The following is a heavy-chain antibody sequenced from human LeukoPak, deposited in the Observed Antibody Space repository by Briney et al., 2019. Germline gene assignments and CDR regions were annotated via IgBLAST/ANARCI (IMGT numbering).Heavy chain of an antibody. J-gene: IGHJ6*03. V-gene: IGHV1-18*01. CDR3: ARDIQMGDILTGYIRYYYYYMDV. CDR2: SSAYNGNT. CDR1: GYTFTSYG. D-gene: IGHD3-9*01. Sequence: ASVKVSCKASGYTFTSYGISWVRQAPGQGLEWMGCSSAYNGNTNYAQKLQGRVTMTTDTSTSTAYMELRSLRSDDTAVYYCARDIQMGDILTGYIRYYYYYMDVWGKGTTVTVSS.